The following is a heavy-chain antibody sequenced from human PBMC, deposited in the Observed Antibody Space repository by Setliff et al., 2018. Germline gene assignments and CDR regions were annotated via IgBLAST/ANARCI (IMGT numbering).Heavy chain of an antibody. D-gene: IGHD5-12*01. CDR3: ARVGGLLVATMPFDY. CDR1: GGSISSRSYY. J-gene: IGHJ4*02. CDR2: IYHSGSS. Sequence: PSETLSLTCTVSGGSISSRSYYWGWIRQPPGKGLEWIGSIYHSGSSYYNPSLRSRVTISVDTSKNQFSLILRSVTAADTAVYFCARVGGLLVATMPFDYWGPGTLVTVSS. V-gene: IGHV4-39*07.